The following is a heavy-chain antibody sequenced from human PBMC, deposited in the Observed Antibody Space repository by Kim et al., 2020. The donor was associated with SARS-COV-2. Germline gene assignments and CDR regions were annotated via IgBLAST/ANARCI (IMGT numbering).Heavy chain of an antibody. D-gene: IGHD3-16*02. V-gene: IGHV3-23*01. CDR3: AKDPGTITFGGVIVIGAFDY. J-gene: IGHJ4*02. CDR2: ISGSGGST. Sequence: GSLRLSCSASGFTFSSYAMSWVRQAPGKGLEWVSAISGSGGSTYYADSVKGRFTISRDNSKNTLYLQMNSLRAEDTAVYYCAKDPGTITFGGVIVIGAFDYWGQGTLVTVSS. CDR1: GFTFSSYA.